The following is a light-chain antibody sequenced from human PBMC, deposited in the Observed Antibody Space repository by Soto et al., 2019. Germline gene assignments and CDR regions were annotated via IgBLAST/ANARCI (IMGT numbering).Light chain of an antibody. CDR2: EVS. V-gene: IGLV2-14*01. Sequence: QSVLTQPASVSGSPGQSITISCTGTSSDVRGYNYVSWYQQHPGKAPKLMIYEVSNRPSGVSNRFSGSKSGNTASLTISGLQAEDEADYYCSSYTRSSLYVFGTGTKLTVL. CDR3: SSYTRSSLYV. CDR1: SSDVRGYNY. J-gene: IGLJ1*01.